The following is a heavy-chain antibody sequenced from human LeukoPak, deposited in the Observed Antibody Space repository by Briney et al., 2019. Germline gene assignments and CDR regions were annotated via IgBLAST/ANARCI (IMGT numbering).Heavy chain of an antibody. CDR2: ISYDGSNK. V-gene: IGHV3-30-3*01. CDR3: ARDLLPSSSWYPYYYYYYGMDV. D-gene: IGHD6-13*01. J-gene: IGHJ6*02. CDR1: GFTCSSYA. Sequence: GGSLRLSCAASGFTCSSYAMHWVRQAPGKGLEWVAVISYDGSNKYYADSVKGRFTISRDNSKNTLYLQMSSLRAEDTAVYYCARDLLPSSSWYPYYYYYYGMDVWGQGTTVTVSS.